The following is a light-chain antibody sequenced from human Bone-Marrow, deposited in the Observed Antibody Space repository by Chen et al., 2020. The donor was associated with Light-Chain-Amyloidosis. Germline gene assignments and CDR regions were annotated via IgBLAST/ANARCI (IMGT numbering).Light chain of an antibody. V-gene: IGKV3-15*01. CDR3: QQYDYWPPLT. Sequence: VMTQSPATLSVSPGERVTLSCRASQSVGSNLAWYQQRPGQAPRLLISGASTRATGIPARFSGGGSGQEFTLTISSLQSEDFAVYYCQQYDYWPPLTFGAGTKVEMK. J-gene: IGKJ4*01. CDR2: GAS. CDR1: QSVGSN.